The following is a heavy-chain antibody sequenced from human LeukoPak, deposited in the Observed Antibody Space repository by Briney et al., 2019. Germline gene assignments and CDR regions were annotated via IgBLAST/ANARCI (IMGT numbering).Heavy chain of an antibody. V-gene: IGHV4-30-2*01. CDR2: IYHSGST. CDR1: GGSISSGGYS. D-gene: IGHD3-10*02. J-gene: IGHJ5*02. Sequence: SSETLSLTCAVSGGSISSGGYSWSWIRPPPGKGLEWIGYIYHSGSTYYNPSLKSRVTISVDRSKNQFSLKLSSVTAADTAVYYCARSVLFRYWFDPWGQGTLVTVSS. CDR3: ARSVLFRYWFDP.